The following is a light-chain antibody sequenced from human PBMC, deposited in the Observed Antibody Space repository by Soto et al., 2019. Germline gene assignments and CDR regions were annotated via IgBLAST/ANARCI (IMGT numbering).Light chain of an antibody. Sequence: DIVMTQSPDSLTVSLGERATINCKSSQSLLFSSTNRNNLAWFQHKPGQPPKLLIYWASTRESGVPERFSGSESGKDFTLTITNVQPDDVATYYCQQYYAPPCTFGQGTKLEIK. CDR2: WAS. CDR3: QQYYAPPCT. J-gene: IGKJ2*02. CDR1: QSLLFSSTNRNN. V-gene: IGKV4-1*01.